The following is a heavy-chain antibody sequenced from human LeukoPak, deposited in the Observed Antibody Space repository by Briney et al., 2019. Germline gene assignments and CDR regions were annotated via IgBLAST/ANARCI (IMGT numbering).Heavy chain of an antibody. D-gene: IGHD3-10*01. J-gene: IGHJ4*02. V-gene: IGHV3-49*04. CDR1: GFTFGDYG. CDR3: TRVRGVIVEGFDY. Sequence: HPGGSLRLSCTDSGFTFGDYGMSWVRQAPGKGLERVGLIRSKTYGGTTEHAASVKGRFTMSRDDSKSIAYLQMNSLKTEDTAVYYCTRVRGVIVEGFDYWGQGTLVTVSS. CDR2: IRSKTYGGTT.